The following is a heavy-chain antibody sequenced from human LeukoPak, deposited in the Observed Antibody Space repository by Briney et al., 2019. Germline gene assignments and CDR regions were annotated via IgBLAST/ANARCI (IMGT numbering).Heavy chain of an antibody. Sequence: SETLSLTCAVYGGSFSGYYWSWIRQPPGKGLEWIGEINHSGSTNYNPSLKSRVTISVDTSKNQFSLKLSSVTAADTAVYYCARALSGIADGYYFDHWGQGTLVTVSS. CDR2: INHSGST. J-gene: IGHJ4*01. CDR1: GGSFSGYY. D-gene: IGHD6-13*01. CDR3: ARALSGIADGYYFDH. V-gene: IGHV4-34*01.